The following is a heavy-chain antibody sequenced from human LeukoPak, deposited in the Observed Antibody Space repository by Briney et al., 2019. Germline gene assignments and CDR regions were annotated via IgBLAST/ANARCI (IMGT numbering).Heavy chain of an antibody. Sequence: PGGSLRLSCAAAGFTFSNYGMHWVRQAPGMGLEWVAVISYDGSNKYYADSVKGRFTISRDNSKNTLYLQMNSLRAEDTAVYYCAKYTKQGFDYWGQGTLVTVSS. V-gene: IGHV3-30-3*02. CDR2: ISYDGSNK. CDR3: AKYTKQGFDY. J-gene: IGHJ4*02. D-gene: IGHD2-2*02. CDR1: GFTFSNYG.